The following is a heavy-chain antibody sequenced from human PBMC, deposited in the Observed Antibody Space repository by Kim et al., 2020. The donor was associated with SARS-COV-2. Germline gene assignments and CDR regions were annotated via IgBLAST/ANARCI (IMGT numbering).Heavy chain of an antibody. CDR2: IRSKANSYAT. V-gene: IGHV3-73*01. D-gene: IGHD6-19*01. CDR1: GFTFSGSA. Sequence: GGSLRLSCAASGFTFSGSAMHWVRQASGKGLEWVGRIRSKANSYATAYAASVKGRFTISRDDSKNTAYLQMNSLKTEDTAVYYCTGGIAVAGRVDYWGQGTLVTVSS. CDR3: TGGIAVAGRVDY. J-gene: IGHJ4*02.